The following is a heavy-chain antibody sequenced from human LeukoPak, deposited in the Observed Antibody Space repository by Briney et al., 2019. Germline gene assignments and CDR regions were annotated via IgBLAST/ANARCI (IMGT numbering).Heavy chain of an antibody. D-gene: IGHD6-13*01. CDR2: IIPIFGTA. Sequence: SVKVSCKASGGTFSSYAISWARQAPGQGLEWMGGIIPIFGTANYAQKFQGRVTITADESTSTAYMELSSLRAEDTAVYYCAKDRYSSSSLTDYWGQGTLVTVSS. CDR1: GGTFSSYA. V-gene: IGHV1-69*13. J-gene: IGHJ4*02. CDR3: AKDRYSSSSLTDY.